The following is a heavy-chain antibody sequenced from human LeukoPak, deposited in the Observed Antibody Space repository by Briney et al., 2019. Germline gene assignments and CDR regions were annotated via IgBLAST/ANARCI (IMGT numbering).Heavy chain of an antibody. V-gene: IGHV3-74*01. CDR1: GFTFSGYW. Sequence: GGSLRLSCAASGFTFSGYWMHWVRQAPGKGLVWVSRINGDGSITAYADSVKGRFTISRDNAKNTLYLQMNSLRAEDTAVYYCARARNTAMGPFDYWGQGTLVTVSS. J-gene: IGHJ4*02. CDR2: INGDGSIT. CDR3: ARARNTAMGPFDY. D-gene: IGHD5-18*01.